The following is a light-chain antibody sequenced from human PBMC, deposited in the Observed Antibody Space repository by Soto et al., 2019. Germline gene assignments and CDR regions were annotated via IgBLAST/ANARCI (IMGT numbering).Light chain of an antibody. J-gene: IGLJ1*01. CDR1: SSDVGGYNY. V-gene: IGLV2-8*01. CDR3: SSYVGSNNLYV. CDR2: EVS. Sequence: QSVLTQPPSASGSPGQSVAISCTGTSSDVGGYNYVSWYQQHPGKAPKLMIYEVSKRPSGVPDRFSGSKSGNTASLTVSRLQAEDEADYYCSSYVGSNNLYVFGTGTKVTVL.